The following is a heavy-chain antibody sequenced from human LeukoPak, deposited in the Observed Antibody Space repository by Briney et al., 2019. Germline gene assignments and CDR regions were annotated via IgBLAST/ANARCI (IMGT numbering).Heavy chain of an antibody. CDR1: GGSISSGDYY. D-gene: IGHD6-13*01. J-gene: IGHJ5*02. CDR2: IYYSGST. V-gene: IGHV4-30-4*08. CDR3: ARVGGYSSSWYDPNWFDP. Sequence: SQTLSLTCTVSGGSISSGDYYWSWIRQPPGKGLEWIGYIYYSGSTYYNPSLKSRVTISVDTSKNQFSLKLSSVTAADTTVYYCARVGGYSSSWYDPNWFDPWGQGTLVTVSS.